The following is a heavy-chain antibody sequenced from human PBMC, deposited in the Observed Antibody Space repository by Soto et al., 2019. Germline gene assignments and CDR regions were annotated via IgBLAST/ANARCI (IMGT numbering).Heavy chain of an antibody. V-gene: IGHV3-21*01. CDR1: GFTFSSYS. D-gene: IGHD6-13*01. J-gene: IGHJ5*02. CDR2: ISRSSSYI. Sequence: EVQLVESGGGLVKPGGSLRLSCAASGFTFSSYSMNWVRQAPGKGLEWVSSISRSSSYIYYADSVKGRFTISRDNAKNSLYLQMNSLRAEDTAVYYCARSAYSSPETNWFDPWGQGTLVTVSS. CDR3: ARSAYSSPETNWFDP.